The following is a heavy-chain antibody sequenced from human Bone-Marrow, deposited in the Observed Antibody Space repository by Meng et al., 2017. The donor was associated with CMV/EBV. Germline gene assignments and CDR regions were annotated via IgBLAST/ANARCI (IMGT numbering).Heavy chain of an antibody. CDR3: AKDKQLASFDY. Sequence: GGSLRLSCAASEFTFSTYAFSWVRQAPGKGLEWLSVIYSAGTVTYYADSVKGRFTISRDNSKNTLYLQMNSLRAEDTAVYYCAKDKQLASFDYWGQGTLVTVSS. J-gene: IGHJ4*02. CDR1: EFTFSTYA. V-gene: IGHV3-23*03. D-gene: IGHD6-13*01. CDR2: IYSAGTVT.